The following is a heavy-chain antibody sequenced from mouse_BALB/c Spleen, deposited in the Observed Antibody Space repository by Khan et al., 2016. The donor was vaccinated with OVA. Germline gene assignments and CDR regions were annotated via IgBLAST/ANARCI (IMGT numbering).Heavy chain of an antibody. CDR1: GFSLISYG. CDR2: LWTGGST. D-gene: IGHD2-1*01. J-gene: IGHJ1*01. V-gene: IGHV2-9*02. CDR3: ARNYDNYVEYFDV. Sequence: QVQLKESGPGLVAPSQSLSITCTVSGFSLISYGIHWVRQPPGKGLEWRGILWTGGSTNYISALLSGLSISKANSKSQVFLKMNSLQIDDTAMYYCARNYDNYVEYFDVWGAGTTVTVSS.